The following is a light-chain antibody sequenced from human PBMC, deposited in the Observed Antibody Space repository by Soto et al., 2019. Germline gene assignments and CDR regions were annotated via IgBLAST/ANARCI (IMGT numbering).Light chain of an antibody. J-gene: IGLJ1*01. CDR1: SSDVGNYNR. Sequence: QSALTQPPSVCGSPGQSVAMSCTGTSSDVGNYNRVSWYQQPPGTAPKLMIYDVTNRPSGVPDRFSGSKSGNTASLTISGLQADDEADYYCSSYTSSDTYVFGTGTKVTVL. CDR2: DVT. V-gene: IGLV2-18*02. CDR3: SSYTSSDTYV.